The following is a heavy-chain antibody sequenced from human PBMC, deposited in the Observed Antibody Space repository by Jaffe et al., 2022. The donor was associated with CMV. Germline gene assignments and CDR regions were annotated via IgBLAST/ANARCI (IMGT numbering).Heavy chain of an antibody. D-gene: IGHD3-3*01. CDR1: GGSISSSSYY. Sequence: QLQLQESGPGLVKPSETLSLTCTVSGGSISSSSYYWGWIRQPPGKGLEWIGSIYYSGSTYYNPSLKSRVTISVDTSKNQFSLKLSSVTAADTAVYYCARHRYRHTIFGVVKQPYYFDYWGQGTLVTVSS. J-gene: IGHJ4*02. CDR3: ARHRYRHTIFGVVKQPYYFDY. CDR2: IYYSGST. V-gene: IGHV4-39*01.